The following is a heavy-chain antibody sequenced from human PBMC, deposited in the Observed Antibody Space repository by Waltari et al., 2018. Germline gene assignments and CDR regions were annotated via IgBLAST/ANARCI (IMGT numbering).Heavy chain of an antibody. CDR2: IIPIFGTA. CDR3: ARTLSGLELPYYYYYMDV. CDR1: GGTFSSYS. D-gene: IGHD1-7*01. Sequence: QVQLVQSGAEVKKPGSSVKVSCKASGGTFSSYSISCVRPAPGPGLEWMGRIIPIFGTANYAQKFQGRVTITADKSTSTAYMELSSLRSEDTAVYYCARTLSGLELPYYYYYMDVWGKGTTVTISS. J-gene: IGHJ6*03. V-gene: IGHV1-69*13.